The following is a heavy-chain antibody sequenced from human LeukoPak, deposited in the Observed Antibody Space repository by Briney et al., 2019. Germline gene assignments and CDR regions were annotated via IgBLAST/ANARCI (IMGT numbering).Heavy chain of an antibody. CDR3: SVMHRYYDGSGYWVQ. Sequence: PGGSLTLSCEASGFPFSSHAMSWFRQAPGKGVEWVSGISPNGGRTSYAASVQGRLTNSRDNPRNMLYMEMNSLRAGDTAVYYCSVMHRYYDGSGYWVQWGQGTLVTVSS. CDR2: ISPNGGRT. CDR1: GFPFSSHA. J-gene: IGHJ4*02. V-gene: IGHV3-23*01. D-gene: IGHD3-22*01.